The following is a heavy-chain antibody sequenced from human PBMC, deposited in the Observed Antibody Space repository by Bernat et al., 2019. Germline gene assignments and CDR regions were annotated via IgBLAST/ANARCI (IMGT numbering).Heavy chain of an antibody. D-gene: IGHD4-17*01. V-gene: IGHV3-7*03. J-gene: IGHJ6*03. Sequence: EVQLVESGGGLVQPGGSLRLSCAASGFTFSSYWMSWVRQAPGKGLEWVVNIKQDGSEKYYVDSVKGRFTISRDNAKNSLYLQMNSLRAEDTAVYYCARDGADYGDYVNYYYYMDVWGKGTTVTVSS. CDR2: IKQDGSEK. CDR3: ARDGADYGDYVNYYYYMDV. CDR1: GFTFSSYW.